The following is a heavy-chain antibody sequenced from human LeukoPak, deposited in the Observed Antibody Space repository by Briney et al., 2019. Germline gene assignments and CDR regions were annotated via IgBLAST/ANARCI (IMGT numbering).Heavy chain of an antibody. V-gene: IGHV3-23*01. Sequence: PGRSLRLSCAASGFTFSSYAMSWVRQAPGEGLEWVSAISGSGGSTYYADSVKGRFTISRDNSKNTLYLQMNSLRAEDAAVYYCAKDEGMYSFDYWGQGTLVTVSS. CDR2: ISGSGGST. J-gene: IGHJ4*02. CDR3: AKDEGMYSFDY. D-gene: IGHD2-21*01. CDR1: GFTFSSYA.